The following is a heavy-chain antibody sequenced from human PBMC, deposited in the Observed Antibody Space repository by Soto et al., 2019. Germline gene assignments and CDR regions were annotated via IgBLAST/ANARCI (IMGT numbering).Heavy chain of an antibody. CDR3: ARVGLSSGYMRSRRHDL. Sequence: EVQLVESGGALVQPGGSLRLSCAASGFTFSDHYMDWIRQAPGKGLEWVGRIKNKANSYGTEYAASVKGRFSISRDDTKHSLYLQMLSLEAEDAAVYYCARVGLSSGYMRSRRHDLWGQGTLVTFSS. D-gene: IGHD5-12*01. J-gene: IGHJ4*03. CDR1: GFTFSDHY. CDR2: IKNKANSYGT. V-gene: IGHV3-72*01.